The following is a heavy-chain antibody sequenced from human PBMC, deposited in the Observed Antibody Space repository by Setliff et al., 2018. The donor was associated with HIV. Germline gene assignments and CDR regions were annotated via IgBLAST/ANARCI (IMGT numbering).Heavy chain of an antibody. CDR1: GGSFRGYY. CDR2: INHDRTT. J-gene: IGHJ6*03. CDR3: ARGSRQLTIFGVVFKTNYYFMDV. D-gene: IGHD3-3*01. V-gene: IGHV4-34*01. Sequence: PSETLSLTCAVSGGSFRGYYWSWIRQPPGKGLEWIGEINHDRTTNYNPSLKSRVTISVDTSKNQFSLTLNSVTAADTAVYYCARGSRQLTIFGVVFKTNYYFMDVWGKGTAVTVTS.